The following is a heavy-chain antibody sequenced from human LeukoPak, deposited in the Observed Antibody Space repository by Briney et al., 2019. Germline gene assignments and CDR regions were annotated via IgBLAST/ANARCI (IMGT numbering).Heavy chain of an antibody. D-gene: IGHD4-23*01. Sequence: PGGSLRLSCAASGFTFSSYGMHWVRQAPGKGLEWVAFISYDGSNKYYADSVKGRFTISRDNSKNTLYLQMNSLRAEDTALYYCARDGDTVLTRGYYYYMDVWGKGTTVTVSS. J-gene: IGHJ6*03. V-gene: IGHV3-30*03. CDR2: ISYDGSNK. CDR1: GFTFSSYG. CDR3: ARDGDTVLTRGYYYYMDV.